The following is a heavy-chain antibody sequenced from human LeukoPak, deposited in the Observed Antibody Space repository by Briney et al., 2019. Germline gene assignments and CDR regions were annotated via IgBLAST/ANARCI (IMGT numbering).Heavy chain of an antibody. CDR1: GYTFTGYY. CDR2: INPNSGGT. CDR3: ARDRWDIVVVPAATADAFDI. J-gene: IGHJ3*02. D-gene: IGHD2-2*01. Sequence: ASVKVSCKASGYTFTGYYMHWVRQAPGQGLEWMGWINPNSGGTSYAQKFQGRVTMTRDTSISTAYMELSRLRSDDTAVYYCARDRWDIVVVPAATADAFDIWGQGTMVTVSS. V-gene: IGHV1-2*02.